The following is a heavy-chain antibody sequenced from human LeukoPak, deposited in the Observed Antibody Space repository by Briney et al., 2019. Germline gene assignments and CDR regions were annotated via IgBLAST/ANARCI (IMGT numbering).Heavy chain of an antibody. D-gene: IGHD5-12*01. CDR2: LRLDGINK. CDR1: GFTFSSYG. CDR3: AKGYSRGSGYCDY. J-gene: IGHJ4*02. Sequence: PGGSLRLSCAASGFTFSSYGMHWVRQAPGKGLEWVAFLRLDGINKYYADSVKGRFTISRDNSKNTLYLQMNSLRAEDTAIYYCAKGYSRGSGYCDYWGQGTRVTVSS. V-gene: IGHV3-30*02.